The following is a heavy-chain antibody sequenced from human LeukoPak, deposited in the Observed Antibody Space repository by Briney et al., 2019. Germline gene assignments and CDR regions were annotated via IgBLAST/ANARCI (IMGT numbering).Heavy chain of an antibody. Sequence: SETLSLTCTVSGYSISSGYYWGWIRQPPGKGLEWIGSIYHSGSTYYNPSLKSRVTISVDTSKNQFSLKLSSVTAADTAVYYCARVTHYYDSSRAFDIWGQGTMVTVSS. CDR2: IYHSGST. CDR1: GYSISSGYY. CDR3: ARVTHYYDSSRAFDI. D-gene: IGHD3-22*01. V-gene: IGHV4-38-2*02. J-gene: IGHJ3*02.